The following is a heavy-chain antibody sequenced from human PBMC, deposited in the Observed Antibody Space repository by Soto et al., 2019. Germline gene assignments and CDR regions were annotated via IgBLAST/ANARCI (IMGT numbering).Heavy chain of an antibody. V-gene: IGHV3-48*01. CDR2: IHSSSSWE. Sequence: EVQLVESGGGLVQPGGSLKLSCAASGFTFSTHSMNWVRQAPGRGLEWVSYIHSSSSWEVYADCVRGRFTVSRDNAKNSLYLQMSSLRAEDTAVYYCVFDFWLVPTVWGKGTTVTVSS. D-gene: IGHD3-3*01. CDR1: GFTFSTHS. J-gene: IGHJ6*04. CDR3: VFDFWLVPTV.